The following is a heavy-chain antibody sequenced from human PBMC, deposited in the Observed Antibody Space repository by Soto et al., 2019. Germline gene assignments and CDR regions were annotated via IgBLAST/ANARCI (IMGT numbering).Heavy chain of an antibody. D-gene: IGHD6-6*01. CDR3: ARSIAARPVLSYFDY. V-gene: IGHV6-1*01. Sequence: SQTLSLTCAISGDSVSSNSAAWNWIRQSPSRGLEWLGRTYYRSRWYNDYAESVKSRITINPDTSKNQFSLQLSSVTPEDTAVYYCARSIAARPVLSYFDYWGQGTLVTVSS. J-gene: IGHJ4*02. CDR2: TYYRSRWYN. CDR1: GDSVSSNSAA.